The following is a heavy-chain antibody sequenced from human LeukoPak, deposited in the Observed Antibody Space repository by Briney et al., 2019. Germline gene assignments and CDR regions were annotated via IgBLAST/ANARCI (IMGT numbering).Heavy chain of an antibody. J-gene: IGHJ4*02. D-gene: IGHD3-10*01. CDR1: GFTFSSYA. V-gene: IGHV3-66*01. Sequence: GGSLRLSCAASGFTFSSYAMSWVRQAPGKGLEWVSVIYSGGSTYYADSVKGRFTISRDNSKNTLYLQMNSLRAEDTAAYYCARDQTYYGSGSFQYYFDYWGQGTLVTVSS. CDR3: ARDQTYYGSGSFQYYFDY. CDR2: IYSGGST.